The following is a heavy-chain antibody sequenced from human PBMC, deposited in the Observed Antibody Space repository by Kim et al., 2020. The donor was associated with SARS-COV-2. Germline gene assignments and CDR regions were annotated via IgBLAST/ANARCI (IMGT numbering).Heavy chain of an antibody. CDR1: GFTLSGSA. CDR3: SRPGLNSSSWH. Sequence: GGSLRLSCAASGFTLSGSAMHWVRQASGKGLEWVARIRSKAYSYATTYAGSVKGRFTIARDDSKKTGYLQMNSLKTEDTVVYYCSRPGLNSSSWHWGQGTVVTVSS. D-gene: IGHD6-13*01. J-gene: IGHJ4*02. CDR2: IRSKAYSYAT. V-gene: IGHV3-73*01.